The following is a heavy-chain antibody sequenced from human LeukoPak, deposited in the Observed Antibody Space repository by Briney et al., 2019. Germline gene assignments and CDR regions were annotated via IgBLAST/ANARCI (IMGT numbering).Heavy chain of an antibody. CDR2: LYYGVNT. D-gene: IGHD6-13*01. CDR1: GDSVTTTNFY. V-gene: IGHV4-39*01. J-gene: IGHJ6*03. CDR3: ARLRVQQLASSYYMDV. Sequence: SETLSLTCTVSGDSVTTTNFYWGWIRQAPGKWLEWIGNLYYGVNTYYKPSLKSRVTISEDTSLNQFSLILTSVTAADTGVYYCARLRVQQLASSYYMDVWGKGTTVTVSS.